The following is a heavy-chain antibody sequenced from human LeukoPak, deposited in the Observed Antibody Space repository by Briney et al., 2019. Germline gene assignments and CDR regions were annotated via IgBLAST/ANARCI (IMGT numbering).Heavy chain of an antibody. Sequence: ASVKVSCKASGYTFTSYYMHWVRQAPGQGLEWMGIINPSGGSTSYAQKFQGRVTMTRDMSTSTVYMELSRLRSDDTAVYYCARVYGFGEFIFDYWGQGTLVTVSS. CDR3: ARVYGFGEFIFDY. CDR1: GYTFTSYY. D-gene: IGHD3-10*01. CDR2: INPSGGST. J-gene: IGHJ4*02. V-gene: IGHV1-46*01.